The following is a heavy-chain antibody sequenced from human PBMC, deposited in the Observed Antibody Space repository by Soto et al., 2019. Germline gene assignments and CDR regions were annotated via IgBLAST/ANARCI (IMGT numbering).Heavy chain of an antibody. V-gene: IGHV3-13*01. CDR2: IGTQHDT. D-gene: IGHD3-3*01. CDR3: GRKASHWAGGGGWFDP. CDR1: GFTFSAYD. J-gene: IGHJ5*02. Sequence: EVQLVESGGGLVQPGGSLRLSCAASGFTFSAYDMHWVRQPTGKGLEWVSAIGTQHDTYYPDSVKGRFTISRENAKSSFFLQNESPRTGGPGWFFLGRKASHWAGGGGWFDPWGQGTLVTVSS.